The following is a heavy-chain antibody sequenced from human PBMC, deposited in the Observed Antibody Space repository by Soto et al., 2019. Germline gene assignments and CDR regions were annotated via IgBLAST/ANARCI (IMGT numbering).Heavy chain of an antibody. J-gene: IGHJ4*02. CDR2: TSGNNDKK. Sequence: QVQLVQSGAEVTKPGASVKVSCKASGYTFSTYGISWVRQDPGQGLEWMGWTSGNNDKKNYSQKFKGRVTMTTDTSTNTAYLELRSLSINDTALYYCARESRGYEDYWGQGTLVIVSS. CDR1: GYTFSTYG. CDR3: ARESRGYEDY. D-gene: IGHD5-12*01. V-gene: IGHV1-18*01.